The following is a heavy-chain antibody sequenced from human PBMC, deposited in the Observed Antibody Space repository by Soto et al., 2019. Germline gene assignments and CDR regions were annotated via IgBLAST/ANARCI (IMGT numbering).Heavy chain of an antibody. CDR2: IYYSGST. D-gene: IGHD6-25*01. CDR3: ARRAEGRNRRGPYYYYYYGMDV. Sequence: SETLSLTCTVSGGSISSSSYYWGWIRQPPGKGLEWIGSIYYSGSTYYNPSLKSRVTISVDTSKNQFSLKLSSVTAADTAVYYCARRAEGRNRRGPYYYYYYGMDVWGQGTTVTV. J-gene: IGHJ6*02. CDR1: GGSISSSSYY. V-gene: IGHV4-39*01.